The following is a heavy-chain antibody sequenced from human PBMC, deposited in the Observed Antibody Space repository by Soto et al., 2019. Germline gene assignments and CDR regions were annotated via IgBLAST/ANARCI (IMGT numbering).Heavy chain of an antibody. J-gene: IGHJ4*02. CDR1: GGSISSYY. CDR3: ASIPRGNTFGWFDY. D-gene: IGHD5-18*01. V-gene: IGHV4-59*01. CDR2: IYHSGST. Sequence: SETLSLTCTVSGGSISSYYWSWIRQPPGKGLEWIGYIYHSGSTKYNPSLNSRVTISMDTSRHQFSLKLSFVTAADTAIYYCASIPRGNTFGWFDYWGQGSLVTVSS.